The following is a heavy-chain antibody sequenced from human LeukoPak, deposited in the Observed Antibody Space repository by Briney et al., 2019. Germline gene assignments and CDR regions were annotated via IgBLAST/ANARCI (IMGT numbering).Heavy chain of an antibody. CDR2: IYYSGST. CDR3: ARSGYSYGYLYYFDY. V-gene: IGHV4-59*01. D-gene: IGHD5-18*01. J-gene: IGHJ4*02. CDR1: GGSISSYY. Sequence: SETLSLTCTVSGGSISSYYWSWIRQPPGKGLEWIGYIYYSGSTNYNPSLKSRATISVDTSKNQFSLKLSSVTAADTAVYYCARSGYSYGYLYYFDYWGQGTLVTVSS.